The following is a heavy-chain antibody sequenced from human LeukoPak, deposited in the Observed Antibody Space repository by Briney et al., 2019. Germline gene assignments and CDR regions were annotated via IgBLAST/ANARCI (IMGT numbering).Heavy chain of an antibody. CDR2: IYYSGST. D-gene: IGHD3-22*01. Sequence: SETLSLTCAVSGVSISSGDYYWSWIRQPPGKGLEWIGYIYYSGSTYYNPSLKSRVTISVDTSKNQFSLKLSSVTAADTAVYYCARVDYYDSSVATFDYWGQGTLVTVSS. CDR1: GVSISSGDYY. V-gene: IGHV4-30-4*01. J-gene: IGHJ4*02. CDR3: ARVDYYDSSVATFDY.